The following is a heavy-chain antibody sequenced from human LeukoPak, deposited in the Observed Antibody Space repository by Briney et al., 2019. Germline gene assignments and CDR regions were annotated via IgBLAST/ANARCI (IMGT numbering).Heavy chain of an antibody. Sequence: GGSLRLPCGGSGFKFISYRMTWVRQAPGRGLEWVAFIGCDGNNKNYADSVKGRFTISRDNSENTLSLQMNRLRAEDTAVYYFAKCFRGTRPNLYNDWGQGTLVTVSA. CDR3: AKCFRGTRPNLYND. CDR2: IGCDGNNK. J-gene: IGHJ4*02. V-gene: IGHV3-30*02. CDR1: GFKFISYR. D-gene: IGHD3-10*01.